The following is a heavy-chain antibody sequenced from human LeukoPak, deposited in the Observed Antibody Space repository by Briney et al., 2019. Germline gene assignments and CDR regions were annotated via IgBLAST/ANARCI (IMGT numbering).Heavy chain of an antibody. CDR3: AKDREKPSQFDY. V-gene: IGHV3-11*04. CDR1: GFSFSDYY. J-gene: IGHJ4*02. Sequence: GGSLRLSCAASGFSFSDYYMSWTRQAPGKGLEWVSYMSNSGSTIYYADSVKGRFTISRDNTKNSLYLQMTSLRVEDTAVYYCAKDREKPSQFDYWGQGTLVTVSS. CDR2: MSNSGSTI.